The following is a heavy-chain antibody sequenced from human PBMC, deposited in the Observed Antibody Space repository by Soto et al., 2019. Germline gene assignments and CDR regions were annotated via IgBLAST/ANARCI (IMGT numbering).Heavy chain of an antibody. V-gene: IGHV3-21*01. CDR3: ARHYWYLEDKQAPSFDP. CDR2: ISSSSSYI. D-gene: IGHD2-8*02. J-gene: IGHJ5*02. CDR1: GFTFGSYS. Sequence: PGGSLRLSCAASGFTFGSYSMNWVRQAPGKGLEWVSSISSSSSYIYYADSVKGRFTISRDNAKNSLYLQMNSLRAEDTAVYYCARHYWYLEDKQAPSFDPWGQGTLVTVSS.